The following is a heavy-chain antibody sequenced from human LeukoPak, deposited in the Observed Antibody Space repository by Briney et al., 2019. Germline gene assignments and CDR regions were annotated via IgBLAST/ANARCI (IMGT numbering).Heavy chain of an antibody. Sequence: GGSLRLSCAASGFTFSSYGIHWVRQAPGKGLEWVAFIRYDGSSKSYADAVKGRFTISRDNSTNTLYLQMNSLRAEDTAVYYCAKDRLRGYTYVDYWGQGTLVTVSS. CDR1: GFTFSSYG. V-gene: IGHV3-30*02. D-gene: IGHD5-18*01. CDR2: IRYDGSSK. CDR3: AKDRLRGYTYVDY. J-gene: IGHJ4*02.